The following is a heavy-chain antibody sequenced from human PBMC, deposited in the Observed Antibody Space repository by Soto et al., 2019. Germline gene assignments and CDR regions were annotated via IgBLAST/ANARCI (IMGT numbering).Heavy chain of an antibody. D-gene: IGHD6-19*01. CDR1: GFTFSSYA. V-gene: IGHV3-23*01. Sequence: EVQLLESGGGLVQPGGSLRLSCAASGFTFSSYAMSWVRQAPGKGPEWVSAISGSGGSTYYADSVKGRFTISRDNSKNPLYVQMNRLRAEDTAVYYCAKEKTYSSGWDGMDVWGQGTTVTVSS. J-gene: IGHJ6*02. CDR3: AKEKTYSSGWDGMDV. CDR2: ISGSGGST.